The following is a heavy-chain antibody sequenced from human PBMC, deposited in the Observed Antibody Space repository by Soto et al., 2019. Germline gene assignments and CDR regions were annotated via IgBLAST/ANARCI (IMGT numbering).Heavy chain of an antibody. J-gene: IGHJ6*02. CDR2: ISYDGSNK. CDR3: ARDRLKYYYYYGMDV. CDR1: GFTFSSYA. Sequence: GSLRLSCAASGFTFSSYAMHWVRQAPGKGLEWVAVISYDGSNKYYADSVKGRFTISRDNSKNTLYLQMNSLRAEDTAVYYCARDRLKYYYYYGMDVWGQGTTVTVSS. D-gene: IGHD2-21*01. V-gene: IGHV3-30-3*01.